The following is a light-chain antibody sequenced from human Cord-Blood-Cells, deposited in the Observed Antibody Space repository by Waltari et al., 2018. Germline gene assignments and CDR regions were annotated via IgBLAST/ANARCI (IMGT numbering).Light chain of an antibody. Sequence: VLTQSPATLSVSLGERATLSCRASQSVSSNLAWYQQKPGQAPRLLIYGASTRDTGIPARFSGSGSGTEFTLTISSLQSEDFAVYYCQQYNNWPRTFGQGTKVQIK. J-gene: IGKJ1*01. CDR3: QQYNNWPRT. V-gene: IGKV3-15*01. CDR1: QSVSSN. CDR2: GAS.